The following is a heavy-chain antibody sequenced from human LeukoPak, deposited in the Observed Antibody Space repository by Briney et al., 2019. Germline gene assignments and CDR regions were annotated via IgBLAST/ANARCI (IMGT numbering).Heavy chain of an antibody. J-gene: IGHJ4*02. CDR1: GFTFDDYG. CDR3: AKEAGTTMIVVAYDY. Sequence: PGGSLRLSCAASGFTFDDYGMSWVRQAPGKGLEWVSNINWNGDSTGYADSVKGRFTISRDNSKNTLYLQMNSLRAEDTAVYYCAKEAGTTMIVVAYDYWGQGTLVTVSS. D-gene: IGHD3-22*01. CDR2: INWNGDST. V-gene: IGHV3-20*04.